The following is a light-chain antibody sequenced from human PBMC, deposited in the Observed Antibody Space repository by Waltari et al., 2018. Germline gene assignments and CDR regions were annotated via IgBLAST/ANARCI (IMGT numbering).Light chain of an antibody. CDR2: AAS. CDR3: QQASSFPIT. Sequence: DIQLTQSPSSVSASVGDRATITCRASQGISTSLAWYQQKPGKAPKLLIYAASSLQTGVPERCSGSGSGTEFTLTISSLQPEDFATYYCQQASSFPITFGPGTKVDIK. V-gene: IGKV1-12*01. J-gene: IGKJ3*01. CDR1: QGISTS.